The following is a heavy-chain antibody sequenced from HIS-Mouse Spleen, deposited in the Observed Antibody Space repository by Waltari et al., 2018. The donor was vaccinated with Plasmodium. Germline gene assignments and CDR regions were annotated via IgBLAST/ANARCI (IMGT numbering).Heavy chain of an antibody. D-gene: IGHD1-26*01. CDR1: GGSISSSSYY. CDR3: ARRGGSYYYFDY. J-gene: IGHJ4*02. V-gene: IGHV4-39*01. CDR2: IYYSGSP. Sequence: QLQLQESGPGLVKPSETLSLTCTVSGGSISSSSYYWGWIRQPPGKGLEWIGSIYYSGSPDTNPSLKIRVTISVDTSKNQFSLKLSSVTAADTAVYYCARRGGSYYYFDYWGQGTLVTVSS.